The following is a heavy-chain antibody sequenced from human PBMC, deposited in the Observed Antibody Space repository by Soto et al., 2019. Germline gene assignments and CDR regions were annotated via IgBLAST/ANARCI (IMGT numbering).Heavy chain of an antibody. D-gene: IGHD2-2*02. CDR2: ISAYNGNT. CDR3: ARSYCSTSTCYSYWFDP. CDR1: GYAFNRYG. V-gene: IGHV1-18*04. Sequence: GALVKVSCKASGYAFNRYGLTWVRQAPGQGLEWMGWISAYNGNTNYAQNLQGRVTMTTDTSTSTAYMELRNLNSDDTAVYYCARSYCSTSTCYSYWFDPWGQGTLVTVSS. J-gene: IGHJ5*02.